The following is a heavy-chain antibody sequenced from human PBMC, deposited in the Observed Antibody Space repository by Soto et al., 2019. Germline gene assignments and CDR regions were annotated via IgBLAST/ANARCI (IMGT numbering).Heavy chain of an antibody. CDR1: GGSFSGYY. V-gene: IGHV4-34*01. CDR2: INHSGST. Sequence: QVQLQQWGAGLLKPSETLSLTCAVYGGSFSGYYWSWIRQPPGKGLEWIGEINHSGSTNYNPSLKSRVTISVDTSKNQFSLKLSSVTAADTAVYYCARVPLWFGEFQSCLYAFDIWGQGTMVTVSS. J-gene: IGHJ3*02. D-gene: IGHD3-10*01. CDR3: ARVPLWFGEFQSCLYAFDI.